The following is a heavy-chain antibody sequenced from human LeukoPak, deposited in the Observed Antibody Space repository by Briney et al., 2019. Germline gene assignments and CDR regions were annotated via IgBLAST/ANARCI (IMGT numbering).Heavy chain of an antibody. D-gene: IGHD5-24*01. J-gene: IGHJ4*02. CDR2: IYYSGST. Sequence: SETLSLTCTVSGGPISSYYWSWIRQPPGKGLEWIGYIYYSGSTNYNPSLKSRVTISVDTSKNQFSLKLSSVTAADTAVYYCARVEMATAGGFDYWGQGTLVTVSS. V-gene: IGHV4-59*08. CDR3: ARVEMATAGGFDY. CDR1: GGPISSYY.